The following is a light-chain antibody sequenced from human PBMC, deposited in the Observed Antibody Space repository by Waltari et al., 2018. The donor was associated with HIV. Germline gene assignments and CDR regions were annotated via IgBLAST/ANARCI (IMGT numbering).Light chain of an antibody. J-gene: IGLJ2*01. CDR1: RSDVGGYNS. CDR2: EVS. CDR3: SSYAGSNNFGV. Sequence: QSALTQPPSASGSPGQSVTISCTGTRSDVGGYNSVSWYQQHPGKAPKLMIYEVSKRPAGVPDRFSGSKAGNPASLTVSGLQAEDEADYYCSSYAGSNNFGVFGGGTKLTVL. V-gene: IGLV2-8*01.